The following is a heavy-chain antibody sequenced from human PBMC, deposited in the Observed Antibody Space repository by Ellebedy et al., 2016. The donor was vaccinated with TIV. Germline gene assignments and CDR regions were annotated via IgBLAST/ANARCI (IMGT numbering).Heavy chain of an antibody. J-gene: IGHJ4*02. CDR3: ARLMYQMVRGVIGY. CDR1: GGSSIRTSYY. D-gene: IGHD3-10*01. V-gene: IGHV4-39*01. CDR2: IDYSGST. Sequence: MPSETLSLTCPVSGGSSIRTSYYWGWIRQPPGRGLAWIGTIDYSGSTYYNPSLKSRVTMSVDTSKKQLSLKLSSVTAADTAVSYCARLMYQMVRGVIGYWGQGILVTVSS.